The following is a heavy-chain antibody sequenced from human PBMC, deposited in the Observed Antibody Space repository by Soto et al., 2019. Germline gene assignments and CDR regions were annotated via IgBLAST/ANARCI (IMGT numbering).Heavy chain of an antibody. CDR3: ASSYYYDSSGYLVY. D-gene: IGHD3-22*01. J-gene: IGHJ4*02. V-gene: IGHV1-18*01. CDR1: GYTFTSYG. CDR2: ISAYNGNT. Sequence: ASVKVSCKASGYTFTSYGISWVRQAPGQGLEWMGWISAYNGNTNYAQKLQGRVTMTTDTSTSTAYMELRSLRSDDKAVYYCASSYYYDSSGYLVYWGQGTLVTVSS.